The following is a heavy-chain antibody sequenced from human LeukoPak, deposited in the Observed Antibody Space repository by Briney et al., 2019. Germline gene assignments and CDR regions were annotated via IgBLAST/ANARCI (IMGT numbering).Heavy chain of an antibody. J-gene: IGHJ4*02. CDR1: GFTFSSYE. Sequence: GGSLRLSCAASGFTFSSYEMNWVRQAPGKGLEWVAVISYDGSNKYYADSVKGRFTISRDNSKNTLYLQMNSLRAEDTAVYYCAKWRYYYDSSGFDYWGQGTLVTVSS. V-gene: IGHV3-30*18. CDR2: ISYDGSNK. CDR3: AKWRYYYDSSGFDY. D-gene: IGHD3-22*01.